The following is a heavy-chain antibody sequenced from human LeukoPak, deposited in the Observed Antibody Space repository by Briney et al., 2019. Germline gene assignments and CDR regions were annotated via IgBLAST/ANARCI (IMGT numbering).Heavy chain of an antibody. Sequence: SETLSLTCTVSGGSISSYYWSWIRQPPGKGLEWIGYIYYSGSTNYNPSLKSRVTISVDTSKNQFSLKLSSVTAADTAVYYCARRVAVPARYYFDYWGQGTLVTVSS. V-gene: IGHV4-59*08. CDR2: IYYSGST. CDR1: GGSISSYY. D-gene: IGHD4-17*01. J-gene: IGHJ4*02. CDR3: ARRVAVPARYYFDY.